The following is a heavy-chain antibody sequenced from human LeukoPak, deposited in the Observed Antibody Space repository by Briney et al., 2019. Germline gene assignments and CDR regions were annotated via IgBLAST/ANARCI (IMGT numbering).Heavy chain of an antibody. CDR1: GFSFSSDS. Sequence: GGSLRLSCTASGFSFSSDSMSWVRQAPGKGLEWVSVLYSGGSTSYADSVKGRFTISRDNSRNTLYLQMNSLRAEDTALYYCARDVLAGGEYFDYWGQGTLVTVSS. CDR3: ARDVLAGGEYFDY. D-gene: IGHD4/OR15-4a*01. V-gene: IGHV3-66*01. J-gene: IGHJ4*02. CDR2: LYSGGST.